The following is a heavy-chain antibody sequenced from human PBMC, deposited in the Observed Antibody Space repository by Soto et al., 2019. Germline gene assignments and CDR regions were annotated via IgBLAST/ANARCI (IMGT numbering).Heavy chain of an antibody. D-gene: IGHD6-19*01. Sequence: QVQLVQSGAEVKKPGASVKVSCKASGYTFTSYAMHWVRQAPGQRLEWMGWINAGNGNTKYSQKFQGRVTITRDTSASTAYMELSSLRSEDTAVYYCARETGYSSGWHDRGGYWGQGTLVTVSS. V-gene: IGHV1-3*01. CDR2: INAGNGNT. CDR3: ARETGYSSGWHDRGGY. CDR1: GYTFTSYA. J-gene: IGHJ4*02.